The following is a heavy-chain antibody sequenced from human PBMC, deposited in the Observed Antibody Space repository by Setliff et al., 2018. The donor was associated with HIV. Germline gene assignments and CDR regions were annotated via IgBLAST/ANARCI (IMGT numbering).Heavy chain of an antibody. V-gene: IGHV4-4*08. Sequence: SETLSLTCTVSGGPMSGYYWSWLRQSPVKGLEWIGYIYSSGTTNHNPSFMSRVSISLDTSRSQFSLMLSSVTAADTAIYYCAKYWRASGTYVFDIWGLGTMVTVSS. CDR3: AKYWRASGTYVFDI. CDR1: GGPMSGYY. J-gene: IGHJ3*02. CDR2: IYSSGTT. D-gene: IGHD2-15*01.